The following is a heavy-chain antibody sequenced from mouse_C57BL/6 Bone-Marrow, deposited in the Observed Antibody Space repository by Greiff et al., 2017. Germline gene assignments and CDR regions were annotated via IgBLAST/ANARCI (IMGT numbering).Heavy chain of an antibody. J-gene: IGHJ2*01. CDR3: ARRLYYSKSCFDY. V-gene: IGHV1-64*01. Sequence: VQLQQPGAELVKPGASVKLSCKASGYTFTSYWMHWVKQRPGQGLEWIGMIHPNSGSTNYNEKFKSKATLSVDKSSSTAYMQLSRLTSEDSAVYYCARRLYYSKSCFDYWGQGTTLTVSS. CDR1: GYTFTSYW. D-gene: IGHD2-5*01. CDR2: IHPNSGST.